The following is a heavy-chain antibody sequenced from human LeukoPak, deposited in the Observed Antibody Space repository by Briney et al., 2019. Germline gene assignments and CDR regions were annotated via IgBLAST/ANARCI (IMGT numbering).Heavy chain of an antibody. CDR1: GGSISSSNW. CDR3: ARDRQQLVRGDYFDF. J-gene: IGHJ4*02. D-gene: IGHD6-13*01. CDR2: IYHSGST. V-gene: IGHV4-4*02. Sequence: SETLSLTCAVSGGSISSSNWWSWVRQPPGKGLEWIGEIYHSGSTNYNPSLKSRVTISVDTSKNQFSLKLSSVTAADTAVYHCARDRQQLVRGDYFDFWGQGTLVTVSS.